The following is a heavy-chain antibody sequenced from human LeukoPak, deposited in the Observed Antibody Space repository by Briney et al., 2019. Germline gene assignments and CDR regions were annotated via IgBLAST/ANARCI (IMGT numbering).Heavy chain of an antibody. CDR2: IYYSGGT. Sequence: PSETLSLTCTVSGGSISTYYWSWIRRPPGKGLEWIGYIYYSGGTNYNPSLKSRVTISVDTSKNQFSLKLSSVTAADTAVYYCARGPLGDEFADAFDIWGQGTMVTVSS. CDR3: ARGPLGDEFADAFDI. CDR1: GGSISTYY. V-gene: IGHV4-59*01. D-gene: IGHD4-17*01. J-gene: IGHJ3*02.